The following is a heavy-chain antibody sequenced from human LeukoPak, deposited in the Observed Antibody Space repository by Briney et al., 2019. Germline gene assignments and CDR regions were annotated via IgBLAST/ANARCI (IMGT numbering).Heavy chain of an antibody. V-gene: IGHV5-51*01. CDR2: IYPGDSAT. CDR3: ARQVDYGLDY. Sequence: GESLKISCKGSGYSFTTYWIGGVRLMPGKGLEWMGIIYPGDSATRHRPSFQGQLTISADKSISTAYLQWSSLKASDTAIYYCARQVDYGLDYWGQGTLVTVSS. D-gene: IGHD4-17*01. CDR1: GYSFTTYW. J-gene: IGHJ4*02.